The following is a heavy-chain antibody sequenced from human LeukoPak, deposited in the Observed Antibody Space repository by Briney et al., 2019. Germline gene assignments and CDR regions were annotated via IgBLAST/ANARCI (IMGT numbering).Heavy chain of an antibody. D-gene: IGHD5-18*01. CDR1: GFTFSSYE. CDR2: ISSSGSTI. CDR3: AKMNTAMVTTYYYYYMDV. V-gene: IGHV3-48*03. Sequence: GGSLRLSCAASGFTFSSYEMNWVRQAPGKGLEWVSYISSSGSTIYYADSVKGRFTISRDNSKNTLYLQMNSLRAEDTAVYYCAKMNTAMVTTYYYYYMDVWGKGTTVTISS. J-gene: IGHJ6*03.